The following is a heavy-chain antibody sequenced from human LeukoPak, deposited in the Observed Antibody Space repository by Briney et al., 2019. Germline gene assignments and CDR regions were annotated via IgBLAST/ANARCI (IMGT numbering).Heavy chain of an antibody. Sequence: ASVKVSCKASGGTFSNYAISWVRQAPGQGLEWMGGIIPIFGTANYAQKFQGRVTITADKSTSTAYMELSSLRSEDTAVYYCAREIGPIQLHLWGSAFDYWGQGTLVTVSS. CDR3: AREIGPIQLHLWGSAFDY. D-gene: IGHD5-18*01. J-gene: IGHJ4*02. CDR2: IIPIFGTA. V-gene: IGHV1-69*06. CDR1: GGTFSNYA.